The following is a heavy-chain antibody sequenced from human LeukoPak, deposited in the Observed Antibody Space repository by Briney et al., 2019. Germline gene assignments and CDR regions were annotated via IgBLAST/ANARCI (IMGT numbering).Heavy chain of an antibody. V-gene: IGHV3-23*01. Sequence: GGSLRLSCTASGFTFSSFTMAWVRQAPGKGLEWVSAILGAGSNTYYADSVKGRFTISRDNSRNTLYLQMSSLRAEDTAIYYCANARTGYHNGEFDYWGQGTLVTVSS. D-gene: IGHD3/OR15-3a*01. CDR2: ILGAGSNT. CDR1: GFTFSSFT. J-gene: IGHJ4*02. CDR3: ANARTGYHNGEFDY.